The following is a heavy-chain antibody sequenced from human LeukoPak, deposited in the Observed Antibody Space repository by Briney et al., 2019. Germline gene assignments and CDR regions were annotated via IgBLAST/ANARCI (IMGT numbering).Heavy chain of an antibody. D-gene: IGHD2-2*01. CDR1: GFTFSSYS. Sequence: GGSLRLSCAASGFTFSSYSMNWVRQAPGKGLEWVSSISSSSSYIYYADSVKGRFTISRDNAKNSLYLQMNSLRAEDTGVYYCASGVCSSTSCYPYYMDVWGKGTTVTISS. J-gene: IGHJ6*03. CDR3: ASGVCSSTSCYPYYMDV. V-gene: IGHV3-21*01. CDR2: ISSSSSYI.